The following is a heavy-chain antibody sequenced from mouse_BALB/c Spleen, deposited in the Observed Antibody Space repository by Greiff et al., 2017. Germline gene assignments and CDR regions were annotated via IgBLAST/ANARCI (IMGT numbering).Heavy chain of an antibody. CDR2: IRNKANGYTT. Sequence: EVQLVESGGGLVQPGGSLRLSCATSGFTFTDYYMRWVRQPPGKALEWVGFIRNKANGYTTEYSASVKGLFTISRDNSQSILYLQMNTLRAEDGATYYGARDKGYVYESMDDWGEGTSVTVSS. CDR1: GFTFTDYY. J-gene: IGHJ4*01. V-gene: IGHV7-3*02. D-gene: IGHD1-2*01. CDR3: ARDKGYVYESMDD.